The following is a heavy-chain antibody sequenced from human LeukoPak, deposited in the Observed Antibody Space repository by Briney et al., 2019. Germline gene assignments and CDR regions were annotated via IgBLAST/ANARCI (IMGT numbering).Heavy chain of an antibody. D-gene: IGHD2-21*02. CDR2: INPNSGGT. Sequence: ASVKVSCKASGYTFTGYYMHWVRQAPGQGLGWMGWINPNSGGTNYAQKFQGRVTMTRDTSISTAYMELSRLRSDDTAVYYCARMVGCGGDCYDAFDIWGQGTMVTVSS. CDR3: ARMVGCGGDCYDAFDI. CDR1: GYTFTGYY. V-gene: IGHV1-2*02. J-gene: IGHJ3*02.